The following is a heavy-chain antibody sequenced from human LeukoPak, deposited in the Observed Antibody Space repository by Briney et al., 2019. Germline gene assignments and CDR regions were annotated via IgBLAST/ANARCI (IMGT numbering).Heavy chain of an antibody. D-gene: IGHD6-6*01. CDR2: ISSNGGST. V-gene: IGHV3-64*01. CDR3: ARGGSIAARPIDY. CDR1: GFTFSSYA. Sequence: GGSLRLCCAASGFTFSSYAMHWVRQAPGKGLEYVSAISSNGGSTYYANSVKGRFTISRDNSKNTLFLQMGSLRAEDMAVYYCARGGSIAARPIDYWGQGTLVTVSS. J-gene: IGHJ4*02.